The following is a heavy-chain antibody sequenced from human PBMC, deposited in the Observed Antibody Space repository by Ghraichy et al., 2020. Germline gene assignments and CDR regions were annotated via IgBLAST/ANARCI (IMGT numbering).Heavy chain of an antibody. CDR1: GFTSSSYE. D-gene: IGHD3-10*01. Sequence: GGSLRLSCAASGFTSSSYEMNWVRQAPGKGLEWVSYISSSGTIKHYADSVKGRFTISRDNAKNSLYLQMNSLRAEDTAFYYCATGSGRLDVWGKGTTVTVSS. V-gene: IGHV3-48*03. CDR3: ATGSGRLDV. J-gene: IGHJ6*04. CDR2: ISSSGTIK.